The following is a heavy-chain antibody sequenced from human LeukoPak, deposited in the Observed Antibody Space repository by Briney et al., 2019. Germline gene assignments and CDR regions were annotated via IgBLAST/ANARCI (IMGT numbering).Heavy chain of an antibody. Sequence: GSLRLSCAASGFTFSSYGMHWVRQAPGKGLEWVAVIWYDGSNKYYADSVKGRFTISRDNSKNTLYLQMNSLRAEDTAVYYCAREPIESGDYWYFDLWGRGTLVTVSS. J-gene: IGHJ2*01. D-gene: IGHD4-17*01. V-gene: IGHV3-33*01. CDR2: IWYDGSNK. CDR1: GFTFSSYG. CDR3: AREPIESGDYWYFDL.